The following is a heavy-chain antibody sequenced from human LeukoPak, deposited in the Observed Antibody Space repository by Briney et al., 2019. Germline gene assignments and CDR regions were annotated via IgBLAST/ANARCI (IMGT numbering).Heavy chain of an antibody. J-gene: IGHJ4*02. D-gene: IGHD5-12*01. CDR3: ARHQYSGYQAIFFDS. CDR1: GGPFSSSSYC. CDR2: LYFNGNT. Sequence: PSETLSLTCTVSGGPFSSSSYCWAWIRQPPGKGLEGMGSLYFNGNTYYNPSLKSRVAMSLDTSKNQFSLNLSSVTAADTAYYFCARHQYSGYQAIFFDSWGQGPLVTVSS. V-gene: IGHV4-39*01.